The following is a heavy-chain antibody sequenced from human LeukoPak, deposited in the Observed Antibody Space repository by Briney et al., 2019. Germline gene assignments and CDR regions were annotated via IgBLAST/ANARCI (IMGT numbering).Heavy chain of an antibody. V-gene: IGHV4-34*01. J-gene: IGHJ4*02. D-gene: IGHD6-13*01. CDR2: INHSGST. CDR3: ARARYSSSWYSDY. CDR1: GGSFSGYY. Sequence: SETLSLTCAVYGGSFSGYYWSWIRQPPGKGLEWIGEINHSGSTNYNPSLKSRVTISVDTSKNQFSLKLSSVTAADTAVYYCARARYSSSWYSDYWGQGTLVTVSS.